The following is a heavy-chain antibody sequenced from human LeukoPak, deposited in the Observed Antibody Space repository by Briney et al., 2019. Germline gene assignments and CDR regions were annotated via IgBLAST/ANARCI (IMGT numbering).Heavy chain of an antibody. CDR1: GFTFRNHF. CDR2: ISSSSNTI. J-gene: IGHJ2*01. Sequence: GGSLRLSCVVSGFTFRNHFMNWVRQAPGKGLEWVSYISSSSNTIYYADSVKGRFIISRDNAKNSLFLQMNSLRDEDTAVYYCVKDRDYGDYVYFDLWGRGTLVTVSS. D-gene: IGHD4-17*01. CDR3: VKDRDYGDYVYFDL. V-gene: IGHV3-48*02.